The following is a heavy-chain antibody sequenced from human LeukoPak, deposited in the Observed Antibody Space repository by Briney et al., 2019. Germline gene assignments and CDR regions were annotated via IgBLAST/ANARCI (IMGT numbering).Heavy chain of an antibody. J-gene: IGHJ4*02. CDR2: ISAYNGNT. Sequence: ASVKVSCKASGYTFTGYYMHWVRQAPGQGLEWMGWISAYNGNTNYAQKLQGRVTMTTDTSTSTAYMELRSLRSDDTAVYYCARDGYYDILTGYQEVDYWGQGTLVTVSS. D-gene: IGHD3-9*01. CDR1: GYTFTGYY. V-gene: IGHV1-18*04. CDR3: ARDGYYDILTGYQEVDY.